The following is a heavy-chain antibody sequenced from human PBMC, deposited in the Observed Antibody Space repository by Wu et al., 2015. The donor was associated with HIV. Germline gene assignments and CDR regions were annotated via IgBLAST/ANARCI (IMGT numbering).Heavy chain of an antibody. CDR1: GGSISSYY. D-gene: IGHD6-13*01. V-gene: IGHV4-4*07. CDR3: ARDPFASSWQPVNDAFDI. Sequence: QVQLQESGPGLVKPSETLSLTCTVSGGSISSYYWSWIRQPAGKGLERIGRIYTSGSTNYNPSLKSRVTMSVDTSKNQFSLKLSSVTAADTAVYYCARDPFASSWQPVNDAFDIWGQGTMVTVSS. J-gene: IGHJ3*02. CDR2: IYTSGST.